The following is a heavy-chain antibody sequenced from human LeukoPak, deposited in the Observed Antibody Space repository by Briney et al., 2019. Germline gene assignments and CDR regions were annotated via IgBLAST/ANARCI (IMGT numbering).Heavy chain of an antibody. CDR3: AKGFLQFIYYDSSGYRSDAFGI. D-gene: IGHD3-22*01. CDR2: ISYDGSNK. CDR1: GFTFSSYG. V-gene: IGHV3-30*18. J-gene: IGHJ3*02. Sequence: SLRLSCAASGFTFSSYGMHWVRQAPGKGLEWVAVISYDGSNKYYADSVKGRFTISRDNSKNTLYLQMNSLRAEDTAVYYCAKGFLQFIYYDSSGYRSDAFGIWGQGTMVTVSS.